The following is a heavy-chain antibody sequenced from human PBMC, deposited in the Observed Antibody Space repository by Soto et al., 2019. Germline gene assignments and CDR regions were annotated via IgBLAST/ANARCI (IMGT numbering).Heavy chain of an antibody. CDR1: GYTFTSYG. CDR3: ARDGYCSSTSCTYYYYYYMDV. J-gene: IGHJ6*03. Sequence: ASVKVSCKASGYTFTSYGISWVRQAPGQGHEWMGWISAYNGNTNYAQKLQGRVTMTTDTSTSTAYMELRSLRSDDTAVYYCARDGYCSSTSCTYYYYYYMDVWGKGTTVTVSS. D-gene: IGHD2-2*03. CDR2: ISAYNGNT. V-gene: IGHV1-18*01.